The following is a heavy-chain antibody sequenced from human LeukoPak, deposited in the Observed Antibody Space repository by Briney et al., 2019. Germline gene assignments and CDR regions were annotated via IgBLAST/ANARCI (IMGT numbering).Heavy chain of an antibody. CDR1: GFTFDDYA. CDR3: AKDFRAKSGSGSYGWFDP. D-gene: IGHD3-10*01. J-gene: IGHJ5*02. CDR2: ISWNSGSI. V-gene: IGHV3-9*01. Sequence: PGGSLRLSCAASGFTFDDYAMHWVRQAPGKGLEWVSGISWNSGSIGYADSVKGRFTISRDNAKNSLYLQMNSLRADDTAVYYCAKDFRAKSGSGSYGWFDPWGQGTLVTVSS.